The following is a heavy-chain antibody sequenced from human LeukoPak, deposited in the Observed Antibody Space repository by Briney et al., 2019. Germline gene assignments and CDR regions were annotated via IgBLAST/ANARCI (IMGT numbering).Heavy chain of an antibody. V-gene: IGHV1-2*02. J-gene: IGHJ5*02. CDR3: ARPLRVTMIRGAAFRASSDFDP. CDR2: INRNTGGT. CDR1: GYTFSGYY. D-gene: IGHD3-10*01. Sequence: ASVKVSCKASGYTFSGYYIHWVRQAPGQGLEWMGWINRNTGGTKYAQRFQDRVTMTRDTSISTAYMEVSRLRYDDTAVYYCARPLRVTMIRGAAFRASSDFDPWGQGTLVTVSS.